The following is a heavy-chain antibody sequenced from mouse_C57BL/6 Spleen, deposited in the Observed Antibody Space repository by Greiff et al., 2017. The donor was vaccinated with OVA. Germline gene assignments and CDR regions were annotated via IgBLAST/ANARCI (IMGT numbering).Heavy chain of an antibody. CDR1: GFTFSDYG. J-gene: IGHJ1*03. V-gene: IGHV5-15*01. Sequence: EVKLMESGGGLVQPGGSLKLSCAASGFTFSDYGMAWVRQAPRTGPEWVAFISNLAYSIYYADTVTGRFTFSRENAKNTLYLEMSSLRSEDTAMYYCARVGNYARWYFDVWGTGTTVTVSS. D-gene: IGHD2-1*01. CDR3: ARVGNYARWYFDV. CDR2: ISNLAYSI.